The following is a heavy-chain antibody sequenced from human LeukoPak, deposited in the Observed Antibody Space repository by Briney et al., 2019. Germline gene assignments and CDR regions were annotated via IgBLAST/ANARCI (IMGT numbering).Heavy chain of an antibody. Sequence: ASVKVSGKASGYTFTSYGISWVRQAPGQGLEWMGWISAYNGNTNYAQKLQGRVTMTTDTSTSTAYMELRSLRSDDTAVYYCARMASFLEWLLPSYYFDYWGQGTLVTVSS. CDR2: ISAYNGNT. J-gene: IGHJ4*02. D-gene: IGHD3-3*01. CDR1: GYTFTSYG. CDR3: ARMASFLEWLLPSYYFDY. V-gene: IGHV1-18*01.